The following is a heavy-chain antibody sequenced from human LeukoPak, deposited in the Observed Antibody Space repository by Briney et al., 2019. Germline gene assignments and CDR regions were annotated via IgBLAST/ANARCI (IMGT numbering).Heavy chain of an antibody. J-gene: IGHJ4*02. CDR1: GFTFSGYG. Sequence: GRSLRLSCAASGFTFSGYGMHWVRQAPDKGLEWVAVIWYDGNNKYYAESVKGRLTISRDNSKNTLYLQMNSLRAEDTAVYYCAKDWGYTTMVSYYFDYWGQGALVTVSS. CDR2: IWYDGNNK. D-gene: IGHD5-18*01. V-gene: IGHV3-33*06. CDR3: AKDWGYTTMVSYYFDY.